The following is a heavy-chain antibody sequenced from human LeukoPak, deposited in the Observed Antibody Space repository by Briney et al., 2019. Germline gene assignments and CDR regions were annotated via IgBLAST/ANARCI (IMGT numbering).Heavy chain of an antibody. V-gene: IGHV5-51*01. J-gene: IGHJ4*02. D-gene: IGHD5-18*01. CDR2: IYPGDSDT. Sequence: GESLKISCKGSGYSFTSYWIGWVRQTPGKGLEWMGIIYPGDSDTRYSPSFQGQVTISADKSISTAYLQWSSLKASDTAMYYCARQSRSYGYDFDYWGQGTLVTVSS. CDR1: GYSFTSYW. CDR3: ARQSRSYGYDFDY.